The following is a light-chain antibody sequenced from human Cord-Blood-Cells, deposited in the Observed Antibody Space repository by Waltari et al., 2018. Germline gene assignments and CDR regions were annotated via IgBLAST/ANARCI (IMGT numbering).Light chain of an antibody. J-gene: IGKJ2*01. CDR1: QIVLYSSNNKNY. CDR2: WAS. V-gene: IGKV4-1*01. Sequence: DIVMTQSPDSLAVSLVERATINCKSSQIVLYSSNNKNYLAWYQQKPGQPPKLLIYWASTRESGVPDRFSGSGSGTDFTLTISSLQAEDVAVYYCQQYYSTPYTFGQGTKLEIK. CDR3: QQYYSTPYT.